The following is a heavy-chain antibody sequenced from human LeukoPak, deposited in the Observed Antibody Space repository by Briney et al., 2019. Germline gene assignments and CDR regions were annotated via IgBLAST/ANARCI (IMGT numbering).Heavy chain of an antibody. CDR1: GYSFATRW. Sequence: GESLKISCKGSGYSFATRWVAWVRQMPGKGLEGMGIIYPDDSDARYSPSFQGQVTISADKSISTAYLQWSSLKASDTAMYFCARGAYGSGSYYNYYGMDVWGQGTTVTVSS. J-gene: IGHJ6*02. CDR3: ARGAYGSGSYYNYYGMDV. V-gene: IGHV5-51*01. CDR2: IYPDDSDA. D-gene: IGHD3-10*01.